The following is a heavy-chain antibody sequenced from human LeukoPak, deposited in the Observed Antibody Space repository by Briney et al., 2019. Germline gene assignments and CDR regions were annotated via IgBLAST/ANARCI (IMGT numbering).Heavy chain of an antibody. J-gene: IGHJ4*02. CDR3: AKASVGSSWPDY. V-gene: IGHV3-23*01. D-gene: IGHD6-13*01. Sequence: PGGSLRLSCAASGFTFTSYSMSWVRQAPGKGLEWVSIISNSGGSTYYAESVKGRFTISRDNSKNTLFLQMNSLRAEDTAVYYCAKASVGSSWPDYWGQGALVTVSS. CDR2: ISNSGGST. CDR1: GFTFTSYS.